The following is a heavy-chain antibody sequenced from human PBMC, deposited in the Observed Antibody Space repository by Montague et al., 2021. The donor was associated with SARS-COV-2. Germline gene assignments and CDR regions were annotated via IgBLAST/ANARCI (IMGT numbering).Heavy chain of an antibody. CDR2: IYYSGST. Sequence: SETLSLTCTVSGGSISSSSYYWGWIRQPPGKGLEWIGSIYYSGSTYYNPSRKSRVTISVDTSKNQFSLKLSSVTAADTAVYYCARVGRQQLVRLSGMDVWGQGPTVTVSS. CDR3: ARVGRQQLVRLSGMDV. CDR1: GGSISSSSYY. V-gene: IGHV4-39*07. J-gene: IGHJ6*02. D-gene: IGHD6-13*01.